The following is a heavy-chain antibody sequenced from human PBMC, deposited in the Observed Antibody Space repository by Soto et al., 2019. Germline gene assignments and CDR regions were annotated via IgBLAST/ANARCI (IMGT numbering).Heavy chain of an antibody. CDR3: ARDLSVGDGYFDL. Sequence: EVQLVESGGGLVQPGGSLRLSCAASGFTVSSNYMSWVRQAPGKGLEWVSVIYSGGSTYYADSVKGRFTISRDNSKNTPYLQMNSLSAEDTAVYCCARDLSVGDGYFDLWGRGTLVTVSS. J-gene: IGHJ2*01. CDR1: GFTVSSNY. D-gene: IGHD3-16*01. CDR2: IYSGGST. V-gene: IGHV3-66*01.